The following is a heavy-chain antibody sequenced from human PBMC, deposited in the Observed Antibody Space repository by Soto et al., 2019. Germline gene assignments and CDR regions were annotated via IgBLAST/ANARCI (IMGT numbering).Heavy chain of an antibody. D-gene: IGHD3-10*01. CDR2: ISSTSSTI. V-gene: IGHV3-48*01. Sequence: EVQLVESGEGLVQPGGSLRLSCAASGFTFSSYSMNWVRQAPGKGLEWVSYISSTSSTIYYTDSVKGRFTISRDNARKSLYLQMNSLRGEDTAVYYCARGSGSYYPHWFDPWGQGTLVTVSS. J-gene: IGHJ5*02. CDR1: GFTFSSYS. CDR3: ARGSGSYYPHWFDP.